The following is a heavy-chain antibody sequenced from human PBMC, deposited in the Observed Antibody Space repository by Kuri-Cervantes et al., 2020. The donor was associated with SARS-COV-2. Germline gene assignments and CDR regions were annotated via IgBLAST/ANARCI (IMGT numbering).Heavy chain of an antibody. V-gene: IGHV1-69*10. CDR3: AKDSEDGTDIAARVF. Sequence: SVKVSCKASGGTFSSYAISWVRQAPGQGLEWMGGIIPIFGIANYAQKFQGRVTITADKSTSTAYMELSSLRSEDTAVYYCAKDSEDGTDIAARVFWGQGTLVTVSS. J-gene: IGHJ4*02. D-gene: IGHD6-6*01. CDR1: GGTFSSYA. CDR2: IIPIFGIA.